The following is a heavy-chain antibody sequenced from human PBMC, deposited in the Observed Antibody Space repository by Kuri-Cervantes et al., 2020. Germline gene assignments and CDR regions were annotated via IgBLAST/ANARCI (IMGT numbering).Heavy chain of an antibody. CDR1: GFTLSNFW. CDR2: INQDGGEK. J-gene: IGHJ4*02. CDR3: ARGRGTTVVTPSDY. Sequence: GESLKISCAASGFTLSNFWMSWVRQAPGKGLEWVANINQDGGEKYYVDSVKGRFTISRDNAQNSLYLQMNSLRAEDTALYYCARGRGTTVVTPSDYWGQGTLVTVSS. V-gene: IGHV3-7*03. D-gene: IGHD4-23*01.